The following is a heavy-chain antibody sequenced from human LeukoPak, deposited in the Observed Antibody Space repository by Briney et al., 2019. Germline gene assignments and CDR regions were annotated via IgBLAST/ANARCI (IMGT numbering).Heavy chain of an antibody. Sequence: SETLSLTCTVSGGSISSYYWSWIRQPPGKGLEWIGYIYYSGSTNYNPSLKSRVTISVDTSKNQFSLKLSSVTAADTAVYYCAGGSGYEGAFDIWGQGTMVTVSS. J-gene: IGHJ3*02. D-gene: IGHD2-2*01. CDR3: AGGSGYEGAFDI. CDR2: IYYSGST. V-gene: IGHV4-59*01. CDR1: GGSISSYY.